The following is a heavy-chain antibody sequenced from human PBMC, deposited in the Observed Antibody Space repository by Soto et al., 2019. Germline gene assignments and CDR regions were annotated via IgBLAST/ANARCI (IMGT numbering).Heavy chain of an antibody. Sequence: PGGSLRLSCAASGFTFGTYEMNWVRQAPGKGLEWLSTIDGSGGTTYYADSVKGRFTISRDNSINTVFLQMNSLRADDTALYFCAKNSGWFNTWGQGALVTVSS. J-gene: IGHJ5*02. CDR3: AKNSGWFNT. CDR2: IDGSGGTT. CDR1: GFTFGTYE. V-gene: IGHV3-23*01. D-gene: IGHD3-10*01.